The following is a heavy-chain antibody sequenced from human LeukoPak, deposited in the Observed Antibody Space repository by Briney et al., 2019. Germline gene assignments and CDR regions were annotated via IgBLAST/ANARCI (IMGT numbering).Heavy chain of an antibody. CDR3: ARVFVLHYYDSSGYYFGWFDP. Sequence: GFSVKLSCKASGATFGSYAISWVRQAPGQGLEWMGGIIPIFGTANYAQKFHGRVTITTDESTSTAYMELSSLRSEDTAVYYCARVFVLHYYDSSGYYFGWFDPWGQGTLVTVSS. CDR1: GATFGSYA. J-gene: IGHJ5*02. CDR2: IIPIFGTA. D-gene: IGHD3-22*01. V-gene: IGHV1-69*05.